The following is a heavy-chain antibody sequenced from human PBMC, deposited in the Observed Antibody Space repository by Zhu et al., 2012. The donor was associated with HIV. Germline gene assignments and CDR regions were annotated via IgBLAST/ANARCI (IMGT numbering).Heavy chain of an antibody. J-gene: IGHJ4*02. V-gene: IGHV4-30-2*01. CDR1: GGSISSGGYS. CDR2: IYHSGST. CDR3: ARATYYYGSGSYHYFDY. Sequence: QLQESGSGLVKPSQTLSLTCAVSGGSISSGGYSWSWIRQPPGKGLEWIGYIYHSGSTYYNSSLKSRVTISVDRSKNQFSLKLSSVTAADTAVYYCARATYYYGSGSYHYFDYWGQGTLVTVSS. D-gene: IGHD3-10*01.